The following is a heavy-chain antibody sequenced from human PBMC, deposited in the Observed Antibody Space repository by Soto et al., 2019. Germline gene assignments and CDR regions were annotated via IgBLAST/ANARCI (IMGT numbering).Heavy chain of an antibody. J-gene: IGHJ4*02. CDR2: INPDTGDT. Sequence: QMQLVQSGAEMRKPGASVKVSCKPSGFTFTGYYIHWVRQAPGQGLEWMGWINPDTGDTKYAQRFQGRVALTSDTSINTAYMDLSRLRPDDTAVFYCARGPQLWLPPSDYWGQGTLVTVSS. CDR1: GFTFTGYY. V-gene: IGHV1-2*02. CDR3: ARGPQLWLPPSDY. D-gene: IGHD5-18*01.